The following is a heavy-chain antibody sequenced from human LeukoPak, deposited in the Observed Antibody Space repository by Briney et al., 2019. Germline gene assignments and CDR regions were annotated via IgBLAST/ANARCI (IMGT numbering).Heavy chain of an antibody. V-gene: IGHV3-11*04. Sequence: GGSLRLSCAASGFTFSDYYMSWIRQAPGKGLEWVSYISSSGSTIYYADSVKGRFTISRDNAKNSLYLQMNSLRAEDTAVYYCARGGYSSGWYVLLSNFDYWGQGTLVTASS. J-gene: IGHJ4*02. CDR2: ISSSGSTI. D-gene: IGHD6-19*01. CDR3: ARGGYSSGWYVLLSNFDY. CDR1: GFTFSDYY.